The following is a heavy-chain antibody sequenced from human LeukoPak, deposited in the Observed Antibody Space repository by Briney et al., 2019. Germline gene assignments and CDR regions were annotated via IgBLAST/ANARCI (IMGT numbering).Heavy chain of an antibody. CDR3: AKDRSGSSNYRSGLLDY. Sequence: PGGSLRLSCAASGFTLSSYALSWVRQAPGKGLEWFSSISSSGRDTFYADSVKGRFTISRGEPKNTLYLQMDSLRAEDTAVYYCAKDRSGSSNYRSGLLDYWGQGTLVTVSS. CDR2: ISSSGRDT. CDR1: GFTLSSYA. D-gene: IGHD3-10*01. J-gene: IGHJ4*02. V-gene: IGHV3-23*01.